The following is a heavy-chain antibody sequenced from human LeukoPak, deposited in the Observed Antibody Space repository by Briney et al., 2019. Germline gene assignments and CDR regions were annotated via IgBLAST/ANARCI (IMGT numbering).Heavy chain of an antibody. V-gene: IGHV4-59*08. CDR1: GGSINNHY. J-gene: IGHJ3*02. CDR3: ATNRAGTFDRPFDI. D-gene: IGHD1-26*01. Sequence: SETLSLTCIVSGGSINNHYWTWIRQTPGKGLEWIGDIHYTGTTKYNPSLKSRVTISIDTSKNQFSLELSSVTATDPAVYFCATNRAGTFDRPFDIWGQGTMVTVSS. CDR2: IHYTGTT.